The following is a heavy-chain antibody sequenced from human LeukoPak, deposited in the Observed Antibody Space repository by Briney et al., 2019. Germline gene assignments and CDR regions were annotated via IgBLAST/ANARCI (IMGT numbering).Heavy chain of an antibody. CDR2: INTDGSST. V-gene: IGHV3-74*01. J-gene: IGHJ4*02. CDR3: ARSNTYYDFWSGSD. CDR1: GFTFSSYW. D-gene: IGHD3-3*01. Sequence: GGSLRLSCAASGFTFSSYWMHWVRQAPGKGLVWVSRINTDGSSTSYADSVKGRFTISRDNAKNTLYLQMNSLRAEDTAVYYCARSNTYYDFWSGSDWGQGTLVTVSS.